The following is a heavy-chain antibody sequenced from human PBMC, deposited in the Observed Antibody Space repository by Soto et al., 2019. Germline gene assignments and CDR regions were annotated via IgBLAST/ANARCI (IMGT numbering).Heavy chain of an antibody. CDR3: ARTRSFTLGFYYDGTCV. CDR1: GYSFASYW. CDR2: IYPGDSDT. D-gene: IGHD6-6*01. Sequence: GESLKISCQGSGYSFASYWIGWVRQMPGQDLEWMGIIYPGDSDTRYSPSFQGQVTISADKSLRTAYVQWTSLKASDTALYYCARTRSFTLGFYYDGTCVWGKGTTVT. J-gene: IGHJ6*04. V-gene: IGHV5-51*01.